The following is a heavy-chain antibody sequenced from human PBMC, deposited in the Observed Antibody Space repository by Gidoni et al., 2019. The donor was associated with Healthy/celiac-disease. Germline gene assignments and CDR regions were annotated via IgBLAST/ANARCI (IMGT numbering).Heavy chain of an antibody. J-gene: IGHJ6*02. CDR1: SNAW. D-gene: IGHD3-16*01. Sequence: SNAWMNWVRQAPGKGLEWVGRIKSKTDGGTTDYAAPVKGRFTISRDDSKNTLYLQMNSLNTEDTAVYYCTTDPAAWGGAYYYYGMDVWGQGTTVTVSS. V-gene: IGHV3-15*07. CDR2: IKSKTDGGTT. CDR3: TTDPAAWGGAYYYYGMDV.